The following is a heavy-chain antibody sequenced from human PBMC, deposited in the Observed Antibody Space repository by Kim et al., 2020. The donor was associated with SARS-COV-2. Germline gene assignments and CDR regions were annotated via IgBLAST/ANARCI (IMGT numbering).Heavy chain of an antibody. CDR1: GGSFSGYY. J-gene: IGHJ2*01. V-gene: IGHV4-34*01. CDR2: INHSGST. D-gene: IGHD4-17*01. Sequence: SETLSLTCAVYGGSFSGYYWSWIRQPPGKGLEWIGEINHSGSTNYNPSLKSRVTISVDTSKNQFSLKLSSVTAADTAVYYCARDTVTIFLGYSPGVRYFDLWGRGTLVTVSS. CDR3: ARDTVTIFLGYSPGVRYFDL.